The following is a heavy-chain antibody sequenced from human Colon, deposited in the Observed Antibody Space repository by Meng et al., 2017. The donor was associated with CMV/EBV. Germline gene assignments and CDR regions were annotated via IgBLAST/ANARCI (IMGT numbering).Heavy chain of an antibody. Sequence: GGSLRLSCEVSGFTFSRNWFSWVRQAPEKGLEWVASINPDGSEKYYLDSVKGRFTIFRDNAKNSLYLQVNSLRVEDTAVYYCATDTARVRGYWGQGTLVTVSS. CDR1: GFTFSRNW. V-gene: IGHV3-7*04. D-gene: IGHD3-10*01. CDR3: ATDTARVRGY. CDR2: INPDGSEK. J-gene: IGHJ4*02.